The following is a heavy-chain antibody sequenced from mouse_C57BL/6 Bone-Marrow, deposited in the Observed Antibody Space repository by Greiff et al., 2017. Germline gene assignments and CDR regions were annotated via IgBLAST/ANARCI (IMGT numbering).Heavy chain of an antibody. Sequence: QVQLQQSGAELVKPGASVKLSCKASGYTFTSYWMQWVKQRPGQGLEWIGEIDPSDSYTNYNQKFKGKATLTVDTSSSTAYMQLSSLTSEDSAVYYCARSITTEEGFAYWGQGTLVTVSA. CDR2: IDPSDSYT. CDR1: GYTFTSYW. CDR3: ARSITTEEGFAY. J-gene: IGHJ3*01. V-gene: IGHV1-50*01. D-gene: IGHD1-1*01.